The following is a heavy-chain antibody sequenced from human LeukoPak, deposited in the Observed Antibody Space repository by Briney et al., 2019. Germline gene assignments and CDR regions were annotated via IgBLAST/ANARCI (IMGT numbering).Heavy chain of an antibody. Sequence: PGGSLRLSCAASGFNVSSNYMTWIRQAPGKGLEWVSLIYGADAAYYAESVRGRFMMSRDNLKNTLFLQMNSLRVEDTAVYYCVTSTGQQFIPYDYWGQGTHVTVSS. J-gene: IGHJ4*02. V-gene: IGHV3-66*02. CDR1: GFNVSSNY. CDR2: IYGADAA. CDR3: VTSTGQQFIPYDY. D-gene: IGHD6-13*01.